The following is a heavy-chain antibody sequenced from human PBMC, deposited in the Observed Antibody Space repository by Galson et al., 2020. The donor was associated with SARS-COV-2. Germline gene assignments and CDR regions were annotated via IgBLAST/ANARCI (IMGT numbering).Heavy chain of an antibody. V-gene: IGHV4-59*08. CDR1: GGSMSNSY. J-gene: IGHJ3*02. Sequence: ASETLSLTCTVSGGSMSNSYWSWLRQSPGKGLKWIGYIYYTGGTHYSPSLKSRVTISVDLAKNQFSLHLRYVTASDTAVYFCARLYTFGSWDPDAFDIWGQGTMVSVSS. CDR3: ARLYTFGSWDPDAFDI. CDR2: IYYTGGT. D-gene: IGHD5-18*01.